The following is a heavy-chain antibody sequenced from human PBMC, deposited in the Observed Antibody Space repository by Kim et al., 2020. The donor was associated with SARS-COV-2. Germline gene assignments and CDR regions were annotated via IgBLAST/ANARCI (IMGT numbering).Heavy chain of an antibody. Sequence: SETLSLTCTVSGGSISSYYWSWIRQPPGKGLEWIGYIYYSGSTNYNPSLKSRVTISVDTSKNQFSLKLSSVTAADTAVYYCARGIAAAGTPTDYWGQGTLVTVSS. CDR1: GGSISSYY. D-gene: IGHD6-13*01. CDR3: ARGIAAAGTPTDY. V-gene: IGHV4-59*13. CDR2: IYYSGST. J-gene: IGHJ4*02.